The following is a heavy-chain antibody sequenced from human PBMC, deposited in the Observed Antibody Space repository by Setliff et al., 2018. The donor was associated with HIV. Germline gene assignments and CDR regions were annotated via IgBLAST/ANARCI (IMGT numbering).Heavy chain of an antibody. CDR3: VKMALAGTYLDY. CDR1: GFTFSSYA. CDR2: ISYDGSNK. D-gene: IGHD6-19*01. V-gene: IGHV3-30*04. Sequence: GGSLRLSCAASGFTFSSYAMHWVRQAPGKGLEWVAVISYDGSNKYYADSVKGRFTISRDNSKNTLYLQMNSLRAEDTALYYCVKMALAGTYLDYWGQGTLVTVSS. J-gene: IGHJ4*02.